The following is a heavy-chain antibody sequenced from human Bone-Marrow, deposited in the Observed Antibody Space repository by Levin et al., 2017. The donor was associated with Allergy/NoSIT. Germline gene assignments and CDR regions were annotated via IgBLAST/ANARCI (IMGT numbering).Heavy chain of an antibody. CDR2: ISYDGSNK. D-gene: IGHD4-17*01. CDR3: ARARKMTTVTTHGPGAEYFQH. J-gene: IGHJ1*01. CDR1: GFTFSSYA. V-gene: IGHV3-30*04. Sequence: SCAASGFTFSSYAMHWVRQAPGKGLEWVAVISYDGSNKYYADSVKGRFTISRDNSKNTLYLQMNSLRAEDTAVYYCARARKMTTVTTHGPGAEYFQHWGQGTLVTVSS.